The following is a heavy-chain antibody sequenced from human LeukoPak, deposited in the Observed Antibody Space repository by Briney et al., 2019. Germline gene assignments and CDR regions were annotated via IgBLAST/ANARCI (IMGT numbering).Heavy chain of an antibody. J-gene: IGHJ4*02. V-gene: IGHV1-2*02. D-gene: IGHD3-3*01. CDR3: ARANPLTIFGVVNFDY. CDR2: INPNSGGT. Sequence: GASVKVSCKASGYTFTGYYMHWVRQAPGQGPEWMGWINPNSGGTNYAQKFQGRVTMTRDTSISTAYMELSRLRSDDTAVYYCARANPLTIFGVVNFDYWGQGTLVTVSS. CDR1: GYTFTGYY.